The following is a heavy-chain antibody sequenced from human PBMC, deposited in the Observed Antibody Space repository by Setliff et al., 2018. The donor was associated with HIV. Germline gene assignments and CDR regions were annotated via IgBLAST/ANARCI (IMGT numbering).Heavy chain of an antibody. J-gene: IGHJ4*02. CDR3: AREHDYSNYRRLDS. CDR1: GDSIITYY. V-gene: IGHV4-4*08. D-gene: IGHD4-4*01. Sequence: PSETLSLTCTVSGDSIITYYWTWIRQPPGKGLEWIGYIHHSGSSDYTPSLRNRVTMSVDTSKNQFSLKLTSVTAADTAVYYCAREHDYSNYRRLDSWGQGILVTVSS. CDR2: IHHSGSS.